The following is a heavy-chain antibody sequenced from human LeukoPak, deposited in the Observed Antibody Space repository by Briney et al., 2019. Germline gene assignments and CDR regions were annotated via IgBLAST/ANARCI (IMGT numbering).Heavy chain of an antibody. V-gene: IGHV4-34*01. CDR2: INHSGST. D-gene: IGHD3-22*01. J-gene: IGHJ4*02. CDR1: GGSFSGYY. Sequence: SETLSLTCAVYGGSFSGYYWSWIRQPPGKGLEWIGEINHSGSTNYNPSLKSRVTISVDTSKNQFSLKLSSVTAADTAVYYCARGKGPDSSGFDYWGQGTLDTVSS. CDR3: ARGKGPDSSGFDY.